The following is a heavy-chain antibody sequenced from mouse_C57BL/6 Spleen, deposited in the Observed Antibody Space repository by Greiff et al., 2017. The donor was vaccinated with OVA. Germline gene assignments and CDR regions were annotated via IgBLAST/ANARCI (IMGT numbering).Heavy chain of an antibody. D-gene: IGHD3-2*02. J-gene: IGHJ4*01. Sequence: DVQLQQSGTVLARPGASVKMSCKTSGYTFTSYWMHWVKQRPGQGLEWIGAIYPGNSDTSYNQKFKGKAKLTAVTSASTAYMELSSLTNEDSAVYYCTRENDSSGYVGNAMDYWGQGTSVTVSS. CDR3: TRENDSSGYVGNAMDY. CDR2: IYPGNSDT. CDR1: GYTFTSYW. V-gene: IGHV1-5*01.